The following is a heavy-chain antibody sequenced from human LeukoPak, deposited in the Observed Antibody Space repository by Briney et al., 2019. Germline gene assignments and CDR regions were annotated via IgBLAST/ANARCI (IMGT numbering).Heavy chain of an antibody. CDR1: GFTFSSYS. CDR2: ISSSGSTI. J-gene: IGHJ4*02. V-gene: IGHV3-48*04. CDR3: ARNRGEPLDY. Sequence: GGSLRLSCAASGFTFSSYSMNWVRQAPGKGLEWVSSISSSGSTIYYADSVKGRFTISRDNAKNSLYLQMNSLRAEDTAVYYCARNRGEPLDYWGQGTLVTVSS. D-gene: IGHD4-17*01.